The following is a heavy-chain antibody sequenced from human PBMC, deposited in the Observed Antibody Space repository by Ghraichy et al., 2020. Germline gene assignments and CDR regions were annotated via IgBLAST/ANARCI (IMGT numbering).Heavy chain of an antibody. D-gene: IGHD6-19*01. CDR3: ARDPRLPLWQWLPPYYFDY. V-gene: IGHV6-1*01. CDR2: TYYRSKWYN. Sequence: SQTLSLTCAISGDSVSSNSAAWNWIRQSPSRGLEWLGRTYYRSKWYNDYAVSVKSRITINPDTSKNQFSLQLNSVTPEDTAVYYCARDPRLPLWQWLPPYYFDYWGQGTLVTVSS. CDR1: GDSVSSNSAA. J-gene: IGHJ4*02.